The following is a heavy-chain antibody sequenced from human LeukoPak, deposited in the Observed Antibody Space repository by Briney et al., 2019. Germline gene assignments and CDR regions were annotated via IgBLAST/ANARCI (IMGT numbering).Heavy chain of an antibody. CDR1: GFTFSSYS. V-gene: IGHV3-21*01. D-gene: IGHD3-22*01. J-gene: IGHJ4*02. Sequence: PGGSLRLSCAASGFTFSSYSMNWVRQAPGKGLEWVSSISSSSSYIYYADSVKGRFTISRDNAKNSLYLQMNSLRAEDTAVYYCARDDREVVVAYGVDYWGQGTLVTVSS. CDR3: ARDDREVVVAYGVDY. CDR2: ISSSSSYI.